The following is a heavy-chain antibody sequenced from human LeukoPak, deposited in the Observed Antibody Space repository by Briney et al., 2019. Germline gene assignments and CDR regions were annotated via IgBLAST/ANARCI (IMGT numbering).Heavy chain of an antibody. V-gene: IGHV3-30*18. D-gene: IGHD6-19*01. J-gene: IGHJ4*02. CDR1: GFTFSSYW. CDR3: AKLAVAGSSFFDY. CDR2: ISYDGSNK. Sequence: GGSLRLSCAASGFTFSSYWMHWVRQAPGKGLEWVAVISYDGSNKYYADSVKGRFTISRDNSKNTLYLQMNSLRAEDTAVYYCAKLAVAGSSFFDYWGQGTLVTVSS.